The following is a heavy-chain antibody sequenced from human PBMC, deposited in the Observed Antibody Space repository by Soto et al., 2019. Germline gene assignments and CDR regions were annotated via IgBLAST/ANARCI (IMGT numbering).Heavy chain of an antibody. CDR1: GFTFDDYA. CDR3: ARSISYPYYFDY. V-gene: IGHV3-9*03. D-gene: IGHD2-2*02. Sequence: EVQLVESGGGLVQPGRSLRLSCAASGFTFDDYAMHWVRQAPGKGLEWVSGISWNSGSIGYADSVKVRFTISRDNAKNSLYLQMNSLRAEDMALYYCARSISYPYYFDYWGQGTLVTVSS. J-gene: IGHJ4*02. CDR2: ISWNSGSI.